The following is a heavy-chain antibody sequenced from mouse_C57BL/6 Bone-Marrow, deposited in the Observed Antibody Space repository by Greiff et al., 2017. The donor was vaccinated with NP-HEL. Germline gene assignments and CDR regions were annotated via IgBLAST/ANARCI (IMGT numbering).Heavy chain of an antibody. Sequence: QVQLQQPGAELVKPGASVKMSCKASGYTFTSYWITWVKQRPGQGLEWIGDIYPGSGSTNYNEKFKSKATLTVDTSYSTAYMQLSSLTSEDSAVYYCSSTVVPYYYAMDYWGQGTSGTFSS. CDR2: IYPGSGST. CDR1: GYTFTSYW. D-gene: IGHD1-1*01. CDR3: SSTVVPYYYAMDY. J-gene: IGHJ4*01. V-gene: IGHV1-55*01.